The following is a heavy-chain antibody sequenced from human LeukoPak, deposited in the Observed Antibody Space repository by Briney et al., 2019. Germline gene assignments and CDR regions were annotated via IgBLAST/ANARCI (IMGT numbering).Heavy chain of an antibody. Sequence: GESLRLSCAASGFTFSNYAMHWVRQAPGKGPEWVAVISGDGGRIHHADSVKGRFTISRDNSKNTLYLQMNSLRTEDTAVYYCARAYSAYWYSAYWGQGALVTVSS. CDR3: ARAYSAYWYSAY. J-gene: IGHJ4*02. D-gene: IGHD1-26*01. CDR2: ISGDGGRI. CDR1: GFTFSNYA. V-gene: IGHV3-30*04.